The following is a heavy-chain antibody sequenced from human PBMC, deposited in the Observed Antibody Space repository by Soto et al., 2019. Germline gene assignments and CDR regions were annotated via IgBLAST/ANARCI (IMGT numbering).Heavy chain of an antibody. D-gene: IGHD5-18*01. J-gene: IGHJ4*02. CDR2: IIPIFGTA. Sequence: GASVKVSCKASGGTFSSYAISWVRQAPGQGLEWMGGIIPIFGTANYAQKFQGRVTITADESTSTAYMELSSPRSEDTAVYYCARIREGTAMAHFDYWGQGTLVTVSS. V-gene: IGHV1-69*13. CDR3: ARIREGTAMAHFDY. CDR1: GGTFSSYA.